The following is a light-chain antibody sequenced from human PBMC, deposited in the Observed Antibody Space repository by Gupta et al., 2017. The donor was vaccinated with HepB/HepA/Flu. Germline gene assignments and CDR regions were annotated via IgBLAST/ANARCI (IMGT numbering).Light chain of an antibody. V-gene: IGKV3-15*01. Sequence: EIVMTQSPATLSVSLGDRVTLTCRASQSLSSNLPWYQKKPGQAHRLLIYGASTRATGIPDRFSGSGSGTEFTLTISSLQSEDFAVYYCQQYHFWPPITFGQGTRLDLK. CDR3: QQYHFWPPIT. CDR1: QSLSSN. CDR2: GAS. J-gene: IGKJ5*01.